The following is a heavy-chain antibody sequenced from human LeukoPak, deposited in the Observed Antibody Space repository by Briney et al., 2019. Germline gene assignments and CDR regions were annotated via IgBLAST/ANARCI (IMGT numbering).Heavy chain of an antibody. J-gene: IGHJ4*02. CDR1: RGSISSSSYY. V-gene: IGHV4-39*01. CDR2: IYYSGST. Sequence: ASETLSLTCTVSRGSISSSSYYWGWIRQPPGKGLEWIASIYYSGSTYYNPSLKSRVTISVDTSKNQFSLKLSSVTAADTAVYYCARRPRYPFDYWGQGTLVTVSS. D-gene: IGHD1-1*01. CDR3: ARRPRYPFDY.